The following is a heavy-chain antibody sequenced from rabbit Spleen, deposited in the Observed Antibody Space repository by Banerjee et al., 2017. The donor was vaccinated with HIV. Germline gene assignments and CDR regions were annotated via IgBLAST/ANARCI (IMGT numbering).Heavy chain of an antibody. D-gene: IGHD8-1*01. J-gene: IGHJ3*01. CDR2: IDPVFGIT. Sequence: QLVESRGGLVQPGGSLKLSCKASGFTLSSYYMNWVRQAPGKGLEWIGYIDPVFGITYYANWVNDRFSISRENAQNTVSLQMTSLTAADTATYFCARDGAGGSYFALWGQGTLVTVS. CDR1: GFTLSSYY. CDR3: ARDGAGGSYFAL. V-gene: IGHV1S7*01.